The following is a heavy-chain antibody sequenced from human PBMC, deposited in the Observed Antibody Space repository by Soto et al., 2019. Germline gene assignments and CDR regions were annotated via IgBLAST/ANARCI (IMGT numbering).Heavy chain of an antibody. J-gene: IGHJ5*02. V-gene: IGHV4-4*02. CDR2: IYHSGST. Sequence: PSETLSLTCAVSGGSISSSNWWSWVRQPPGKGLEWIGEIYHSGSTNYNPSLKSRVTISVGKSKNQFSLKLSSVTAADTAVYYCARAVVVTAIIWWFDPWGQGTLVTVSS. CDR3: ARAVVVTAIIWWFDP. D-gene: IGHD2-21*02. CDR1: GGSISSSNW.